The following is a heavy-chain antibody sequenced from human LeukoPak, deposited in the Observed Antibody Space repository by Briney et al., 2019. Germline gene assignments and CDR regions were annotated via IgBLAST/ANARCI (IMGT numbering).Heavy chain of an antibody. V-gene: IGHV1-69*13. CDR1: GGTFSSYA. Sequence: SVKVSCKASGGTFSSYAISWVRQAPGQGLEWMGGIIPIFGTANYAQKFQGRVTITADESTSTAYMELSSLRSEDTAVYYCAYTAHTYYYDSSGYYYFDYWGQGTLVTVSS. D-gene: IGHD3-22*01. J-gene: IGHJ4*02. CDR3: AYTAHTYYYDSSGYYYFDY. CDR2: IIPIFGTA.